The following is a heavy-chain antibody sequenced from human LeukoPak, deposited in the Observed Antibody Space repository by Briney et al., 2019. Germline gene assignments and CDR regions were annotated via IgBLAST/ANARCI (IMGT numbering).Heavy chain of an antibody. CDR1: GYSFTSYW. CDR2: IDPSDSYT. D-gene: IGHD5-12*01. V-gene: IGHV5-10-1*01. CDR3: ARHEPYIVATNG. Sequence: GESLTISCKGSGYSFTSYWISWVRQMPGKGLEWMGRIDPSDSYTNYSPSFQGQVTMSADKSISTAYLQWSSLMASDTAMYYCARHEPYIVATNGWGQGTLVTVSS. J-gene: IGHJ4*02.